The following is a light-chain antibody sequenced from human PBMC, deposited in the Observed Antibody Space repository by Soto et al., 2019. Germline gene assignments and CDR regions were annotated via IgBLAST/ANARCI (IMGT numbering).Light chain of an antibody. CDR1: KLGDKY. CDR2: QDS. J-gene: IGLJ1*01. V-gene: IGLV3-1*01. CDR3: QAWDSSSYV. Sequence: SYELTQPPSVSVSPGQTASNTCSGDKLGDKYACWYQQKPGQSSVLVIYQDSKRPSGIPERFSGSNSGNTATLTISGTQAMDEADYYCQAWDSSSYVFGTGTKLTVL.